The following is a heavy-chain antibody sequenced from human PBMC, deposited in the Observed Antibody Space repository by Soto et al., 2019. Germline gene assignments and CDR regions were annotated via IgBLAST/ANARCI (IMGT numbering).Heavy chain of an antibody. V-gene: IGHV3-23*01. CDR2: INGGGDRT. CDR3: AKDHGDRHNTGCPWDD. Sequence: EVHLLESGGALAQPGGSLRLSCIASGFTFSNYAMSWVRQSPGKELEWVSTINGGGDRTYYTDSVKGRFTVSRDNSKNMLSLQMNSLNAEDTALYYCAKDHGDRHNTGCPWDDWGLGALVTVTS. J-gene: IGHJ4*02. D-gene: IGHD2-8*02. CDR1: GFTFSNYA.